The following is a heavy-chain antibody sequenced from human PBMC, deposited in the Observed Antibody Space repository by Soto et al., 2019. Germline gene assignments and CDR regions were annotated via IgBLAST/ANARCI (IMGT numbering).Heavy chain of an antibody. Sequence: EVQLVESGVGLVQPGGSLKLSCAASGFTYSGSAMHWVRQASSKGLEWVGRIRSKANSYATAYAASVKGRFTISRDDSKNTAYLQMNSLKTEDTAVYYCTTQVGATDYWGQGTLVTVSS. CDR2: IRSKANSYAT. CDR1: GFTYSGSA. CDR3: TTQVGATDY. D-gene: IGHD1-26*01. J-gene: IGHJ4*02. V-gene: IGHV3-73*02.